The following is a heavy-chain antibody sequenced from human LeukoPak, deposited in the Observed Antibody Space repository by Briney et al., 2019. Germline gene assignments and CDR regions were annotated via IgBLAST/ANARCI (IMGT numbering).Heavy chain of an antibody. CDR3: TTDGVGVEGATYDN. CDR2: IKAKAHGGTI. V-gene: IGHV3-15*01. Sequence: GGSLRLSCAASGFTFIDAWMAWVRQAPGKGLEWVGRIKAKAHGGTIEYAAPVKGRFTISRDDSKNTLYLQMNSLKTEDTAVYYCTTDGVGVEGATYDNWGQGTLVSVSS. J-gene: IGHJ4*02. CDR1: GFTFIDAW. D-gene: IGHD1-26*01.